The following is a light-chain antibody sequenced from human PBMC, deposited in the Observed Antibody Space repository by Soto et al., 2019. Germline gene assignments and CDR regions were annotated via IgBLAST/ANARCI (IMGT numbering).Light chain of an antibody. J-gene: IGLJ1*01. CDR2: DVS. V-gene: IGLV2-14*03. CDR1: SSDVGGYNY. Sequence: QSALTQPASVSGSPGQSITISCTGTSSDVGGYNYVSWYQQHPGKAPKFMIYDVSNRPSGVSNRFSGSKSGNTASLTISGRQAEDEADYYCSSYTTSNTRQIVFGTGTKLTVL. CDR3: SSYTTSNTRQIV.